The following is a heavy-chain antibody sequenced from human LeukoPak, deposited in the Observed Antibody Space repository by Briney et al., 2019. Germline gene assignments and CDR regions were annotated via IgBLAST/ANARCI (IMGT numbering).Heavy chain of an antibody. CDR1: GDSVSSNSAA. CDR2: TYYRSKWYN. Sequence: SQTLSLTCAISGDSVSSNSAAWNWIRQSPSRGLEWLGRTYYRSKWYNDYAVSVKSRIAINPDTSKNQFSLQLKSVTPEDTGVYYCARVIGWDEPFDIWGQGTMVTVSS. D-gene: IGHD1-26*01. J-gene: IGHJ3*02. CDR3: ARVIGWDEPFDI. V-gene: IGHV6-1*01.